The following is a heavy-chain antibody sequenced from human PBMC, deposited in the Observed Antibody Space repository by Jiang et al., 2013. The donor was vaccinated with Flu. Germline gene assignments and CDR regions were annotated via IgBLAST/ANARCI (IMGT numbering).Heavy chain of an antibody. CDR2: IXYSGTT. CDR3: ARLSVTQVRNYGMDV. Sequence: TVSGGSINNFYWVWIRQSPGKGLEWIGYIXYSGTTNYSPSLKSRVTISVDTSKSQVSLKLSSVTATDAAVYYCARLSVTQVRNYGMDVWGQGTTVTVSS. V-gene: IGHV4-59*08. D-gene: IGHD2-21*02. J-gene: IGHJ6*02. CDR1: GGSINNFY.